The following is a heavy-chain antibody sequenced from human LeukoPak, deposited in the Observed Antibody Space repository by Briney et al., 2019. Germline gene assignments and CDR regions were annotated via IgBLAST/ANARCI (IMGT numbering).Heavy chain of an antibody. V-gene: IGHV3-23*01. Sequence: GGSLRLSCTASAFTFSRYAMSWVRQAPGKGLEWVSAISGSGDNTYYADSVKGRFTISRDNSKNTLYLQMNSLRAEDTAVYYCAKDRWIQLWLRYYYYMDVWGKGTTVTVSS. CDR3: AKDRWIQLWLRYYYYMDV. D-gene: IGHD5-18*01. CDR2: ISGSGDNT. J-gene: IGHJ6*03. CDR1: AFTFSRYA.